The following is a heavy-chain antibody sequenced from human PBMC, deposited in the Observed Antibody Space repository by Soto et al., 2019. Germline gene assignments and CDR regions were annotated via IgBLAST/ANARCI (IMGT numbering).Heavy chain of an antibody. Sequence: QVQLQESGPGLVKPSGTLSLTCAVSGGSISSSYWWSWVRQPPGKGLEWIGEIYHSGSTNYNTSLNSRVTISVDKSKSQFSLKVTSVTAADTAVYYCARVSGSYYYGMDVWGQGTTVTVSS. J-gene: IGHJ6*02. CDR2: IYHSGST. CDR1: GGSISSSYW. V-gene: IGHV4-4*02. CDR3: ARVSGSYYYGMDV.